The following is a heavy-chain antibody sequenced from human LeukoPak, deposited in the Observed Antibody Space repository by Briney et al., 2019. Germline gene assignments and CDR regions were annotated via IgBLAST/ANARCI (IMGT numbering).Heavy chain of an antibody. J-gene: IGHJ3*02. CDR3: ARVGPRDYYDSSGYGAFDI. CDR2: IYTSGST. D-gene: IGHD3-22*01. CDR1: GASISSGSYY. V-gene: IGHV4-61*02. Sequence: SQTRSLTCTVSGASISSGSYYWSWIRQPAGKGLEWIGRIYTSGSTNYNPSLKSRVTISVDTPKNQFSLKLSSVTAADTAVYYCARVGPRDYYDSSGYGAFDIWGQGTMVTVSS.